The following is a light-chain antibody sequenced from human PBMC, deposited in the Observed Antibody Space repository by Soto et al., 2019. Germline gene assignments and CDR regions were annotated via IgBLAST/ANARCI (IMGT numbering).Light chain of an antibody. CDR3: RSYAGSTTFV. CDR2: EAS. Sequence: QSVLTQPASVSGSPGQSITISCTGTSSGVGSYDLVSWYQQHPGKAPKLMIYEASERPSGVSNRFSGSKSGNTASLTISGLQAEDEADYYCRSYAGSTTFVFGTGTKVTVL. V-gene: IGLV2-23*01. J-gene: IGLJ1*01. CDR1: SSGVGSYDL.